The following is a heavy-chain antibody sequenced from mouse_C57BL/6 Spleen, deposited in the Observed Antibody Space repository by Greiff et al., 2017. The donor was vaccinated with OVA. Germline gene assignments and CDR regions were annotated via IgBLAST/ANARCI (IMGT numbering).Heavy chain of an antibody. J-gene: IGHJ4*01. CDR3: ARYRPHSSGPYAMDY. CDR2: ISYSGST. V-gene: IGHV3-8*01. D-gene: IGHD3-2*02. Sequence: VQLQQSGPGLAKPSQTLSLTCSVTGYSITSDYWNWIRKFPGNKLEYMGYISYSGSTYYNPSLKSRISITRDTSKNQYYLQLNSWTTEDTATYYCARYRPHSSGPYAMDYWGQGTSVTVSS. CDR1: GYSITSDY.